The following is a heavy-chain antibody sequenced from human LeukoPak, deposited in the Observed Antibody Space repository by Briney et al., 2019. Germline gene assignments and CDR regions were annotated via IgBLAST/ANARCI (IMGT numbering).Heavy chain of an antibody. CDR2: IYSGGST. Sequence: GGSLRLSCAASEFSVGSNYMTWVRQAPGKGLEWVSLIYSGGSTYYADSVKGRFTISRDNSENTLYLQMNSLRAEDTALYYCARHRTASDYWGQGTLVTVSS. D-gene: IGHD4-17*01. CDR3: ARHRTASDY. J-gene: IGHJ4*02. V-gene: IGHV3-66*04. CDR1: EFSVGSNY.